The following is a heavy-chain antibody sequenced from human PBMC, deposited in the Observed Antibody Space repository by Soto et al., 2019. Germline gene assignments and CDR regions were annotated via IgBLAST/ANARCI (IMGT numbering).Heavy chain of an antibody. D-gene: IGHD2-2*01. V-gene: IGHV4-4*02. CDR3: ARKSFADQRFDN. CDR2: IYHSGST. CDR1: GGSISSSCW. Sequence: QVQLQESGPGLVKPSGTLSLTCAVSGGSISSSCWWSWVRQSPGKGLEWIGEIYHSGSTNYNPSLKSRVTISVDKAKSPFSLKLSSVTAADAALYYCARKSFADQRFDNWGQGTLVTVSS. J-gene: IGHJ4*02.